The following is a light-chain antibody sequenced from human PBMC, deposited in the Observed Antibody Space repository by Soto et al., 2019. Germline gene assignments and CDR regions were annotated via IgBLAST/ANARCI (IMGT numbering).Light chain of an antibody. J-gene: IGKJ1*01. CDR3: QQYGGSTRT. Sequence: EIVLTQSPATLSSSPGERATLSCRASQNVGNYLLWYQQKSGQAPRLLIYDAATRATGIPARFTGSGSGTDFTLSISRLEPEDFAVYYCQQYGGSTRTFGQGTKVDNK. CDR2: DAA. CDR1: QNVGNY. V-gene: IGKV3-20*01.